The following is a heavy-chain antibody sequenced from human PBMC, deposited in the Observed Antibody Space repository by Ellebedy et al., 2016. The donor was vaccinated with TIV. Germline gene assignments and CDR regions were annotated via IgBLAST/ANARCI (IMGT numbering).Heavy chain of an antibody. CDR1: AFTFSSYA. D-gene: IGHD6-6*01. V-gene: IGHV3-23*01. CDR2: ISGSGGKT. CDR3: AQRLVPTSY. Sequence: GESLKISXAASAFTFSSYAMSWVRQAPGKGLEWVSGISGSGGKTYYADSVKGRFTISRDNSKSTLYLQMNSLRAEDTAVYYCAQRLVPTSYWGQGTLVTVSS. J-gene: IGHJ4*02.